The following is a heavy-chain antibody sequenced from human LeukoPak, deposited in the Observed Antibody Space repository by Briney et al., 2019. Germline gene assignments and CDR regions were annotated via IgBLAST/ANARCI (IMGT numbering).Heavy chain of an antibody. CDR2: IKPKTDGETT. V-gene: IGHV3-15*07. Sequence: XGSLRLSCAASGFTFSNAYMNWVRQAPGKGLEWVGRIKPKTDGETTEYAAPVKGRFSISRDDSKNMLYLQMNSLKTEDTAVYYCITPLPYSAQGGQGTLVTVSS. J-gene: IGHJ4*02. CDR1: GFTFSNAY. CDR3: ITPLPYSAQ. D-gene: IGHD2-21*01.